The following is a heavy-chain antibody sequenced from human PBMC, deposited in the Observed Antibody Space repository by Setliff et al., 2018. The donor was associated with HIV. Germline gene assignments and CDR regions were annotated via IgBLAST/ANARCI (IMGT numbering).Heavy chain of an antibody. V-gene: IGHV3-15*01. CDR1: GFTFTDYW. CDR3: ILLGMHGAFDI. CDR2: IKSRVDGETT. J-gene: IGHJ3*02. Sequence: GGSLRLSCAASGFTFTDYWMHWVRQAPGKGPEWVGRIKSRVDGETTAYAAPLKGRFTISRDDSKNTLYLQMDSLSTEDTAVYYCILLGMHGAFDIWGQGTMVTVSS. D-gene: IGHD7-27*01.